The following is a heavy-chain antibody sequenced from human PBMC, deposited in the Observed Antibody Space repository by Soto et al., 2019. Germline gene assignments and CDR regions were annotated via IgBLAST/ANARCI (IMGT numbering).Heavy chain of an antibody. J-gene: IGHJ6*02. CDR2: IMPVFRTP. V-gene: IGHV1-69*12. Sequence: QVHLEQSGAEVKKPGSSVKVSCKASGGTFRTAAISWVRQAPGQGLEWLGGIMPVFRTPDYAQKFQGRVTITADESTSTAYMELSGLRSDDTAVYYCARDXXXXXXXXXXXXILDVWGQGTTITVSS. CDR1: GGTFRTAA. CDR3: ARDXXXXXXXXXXXXILDV.